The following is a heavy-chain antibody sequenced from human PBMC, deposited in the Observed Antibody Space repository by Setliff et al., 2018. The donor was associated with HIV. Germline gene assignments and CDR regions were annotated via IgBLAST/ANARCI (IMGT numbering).Heavy chain of an antibody. J-gene: IGHJ4*02. CDR3: ARDLDYGDD. V-gene: IGHV3-7*01. D-gene: IGHD3-16*01. CDR2: IKQDGSEK. CDR1: GFTFGSYA. Sequence: GGSLRLSCAASGFTFGSYAMHWVRQAPGKGLEWVANIKQDGSEKYYVDSVKGRFTISRDNAKNSLYLQMNSLRAEDTAVYYCARDLDYGDDWGQGTLVTVSS.